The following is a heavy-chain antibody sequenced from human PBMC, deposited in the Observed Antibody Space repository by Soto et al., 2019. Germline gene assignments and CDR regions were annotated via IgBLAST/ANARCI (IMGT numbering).Heavy chain of an antibody. J-gene: IGHJ5*02. D-gene: IGHD6-13*01. CDR3: ARFRPIAGAGTSRLVP. Sequence: LVTLSLARAVGEECICRYYWCYLRQPPGKGLEWIGEINHSGSTNYNPSLKSRVTISVDTSKNQFSLKLSSVTAADTAVFYCARFRPIAGAGTSRLVPGGQGTLDTVSS. CDR1: EECICRYY. CDR2: INHSGST. V-gene: IGHV4-34*01.